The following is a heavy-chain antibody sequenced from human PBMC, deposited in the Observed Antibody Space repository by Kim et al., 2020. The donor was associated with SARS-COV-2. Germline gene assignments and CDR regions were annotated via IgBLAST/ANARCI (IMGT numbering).Heavy chain of an antibody. CDR2: IYPGDSDT. J-gene: IGHJ1*01. D-gene: IGHD2-15*01. Sequence: GESLKISCKGSGYSFTSYWIGWVHQMPGKGLEWMGIIYPGDSDTRYSPSFQGQVTISADKSISTAYLQWSSLKASDTAMYYCARPYCSGGSCTERYFQHWGQGTLVTVSS. V-gene: IGHV5-51*07. CDR1: GYSFTSYW. CDR3: ARPYCSGGSCTERYFQH.